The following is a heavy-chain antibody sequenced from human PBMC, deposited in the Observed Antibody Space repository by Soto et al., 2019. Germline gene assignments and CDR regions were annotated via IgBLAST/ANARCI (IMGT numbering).Heavy chain of an antibody. CDR2: MYVTGAV. CDR3: ARLRLATNNYKWFDP. CDR1: GAALNSGNYY. D-gene: IGHD1-20*01. J-gene: IGHJ5*02. Sequence: SETLSLTCAVSGAALNSGNYYWSWIRQVPGKGLEWIGHMYVTGAVDYNPSLRDRITISQDTSERQFSLNLRLVTAADTAVYYCARLRLATNNYKWFDPWGQGTLVTVSS. V-gene: IGHV4-31*11.